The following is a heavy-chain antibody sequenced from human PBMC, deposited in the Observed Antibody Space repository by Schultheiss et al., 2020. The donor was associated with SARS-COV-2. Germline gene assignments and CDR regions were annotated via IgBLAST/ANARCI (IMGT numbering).Heavy chain of an antibody. CDR2: IYHSGNT. V-gene: IGHV4-34*01. CDR1: GGSFSGYY. Sequence: SETLSLTCAVYGGSFSGYYWSWIRQPPGKGLEWIGEIYHSGNTNYNPSLKSRVTISVDKSKNQFSLKLSSVTAADTAVYYCARSSIAARYYFDYWGQGTLVTVSS. CDR3: ARSSIAARYYFDY. J-gene: IGHJ4*02. D-gene: IGHD6-6*01.